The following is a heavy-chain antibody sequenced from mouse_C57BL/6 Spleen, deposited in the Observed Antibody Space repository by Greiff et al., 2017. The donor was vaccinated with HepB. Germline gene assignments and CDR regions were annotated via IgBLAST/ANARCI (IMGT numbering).Heavy chain of an antibody. CDR2: IRNKANGYTT. J-gene: IGHJ3*01. Sequence: EVKLMESGGGLVQPGGSLSLSCAASGFTFTDYYMSWVRQPPGKALQWLGFIRNKANGYTTEYSASVKGRFTISRDNSQSILYLQMNALRAEDSATYYCARSHYGYGGFAYWGQGTLVTVSA. CDR1: GFTFTDYY. CDR3: ARSHYGYGGFAY. V-gene: IGHV7-3*01. D-gene: IGHD2-2*01.